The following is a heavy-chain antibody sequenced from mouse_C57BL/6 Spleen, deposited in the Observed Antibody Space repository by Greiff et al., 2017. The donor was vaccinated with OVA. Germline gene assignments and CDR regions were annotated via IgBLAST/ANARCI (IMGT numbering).Heavy chain of an antibody. V-gene: IGHV1-81*01. D-gene: IGHD1-1*01. CDR2: IYPRSGNT. CDR3: AYYYGTTDAMDY. Sequence: VQLQESGAELARPGASVKLSCKASGYTFTSYGISWVKQRTGQGLEWIGEIYPRSGNTYYNEKFKGKATLTADKSSSTAYMELRSLTSEDSAVYFCAYYYGTTDAMDYWGQGTSVTVSS. J-gene: IGHJ4*01. CDR1: GYTFTSYG.